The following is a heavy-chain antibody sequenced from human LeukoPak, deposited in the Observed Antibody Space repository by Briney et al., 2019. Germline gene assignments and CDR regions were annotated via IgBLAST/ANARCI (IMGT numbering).Heavy chain of an antibody. J-gene: IGHJ4*02. V-gene: IGHV1-8*01. D-gene: IGHD1-7*01. CDR2: MNPNSGNT. CDR3: ARGGYNWNSTFDY. CDR1: GYTFTSYD. Sequence: ASVKVSCKASGYTFTSYDINWVRQATGQGLEWMGWMNPNSGNTGYAQKFQGRVTITADKSTSTAYMELSSLRSEDTAVYYCARGGYNWNSTFDYWGQGTLVTVSS.